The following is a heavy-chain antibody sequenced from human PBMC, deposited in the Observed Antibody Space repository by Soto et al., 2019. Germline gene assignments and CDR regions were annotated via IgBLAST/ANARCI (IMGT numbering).Heavy chain of an antibody. V-gene: IGHV3-30-3*01. CDR2: ISYDGSNK. Sequence: QVQLVESGGGVVQPGRSLRLSCAASGFTFSSYAMHWVRQAPGKGLEWVAVISYDGSNKYYADSVKGRFIISRDNSKNTLYLQLNSLRAEDTAVYYCERVNEAGSLFDYWGQGTLVTVSS. CDR1: GFTFSSYA. CDR3: ERVNEAGSLFDY. J-gene: IGHJ4*02. D-gene: IGHD3-10*01.